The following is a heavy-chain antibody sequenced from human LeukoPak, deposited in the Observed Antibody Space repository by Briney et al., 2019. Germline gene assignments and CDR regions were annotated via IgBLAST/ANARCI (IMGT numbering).Heavy chain of an antibody. J-gene: IGHJ4*02. CDR1: GYTFTSYY. CDR2: INPSGGST. Sequence: GASVKVSCKASGYTFTSYYMHWVRQAPGQGLEWMGIINPSGGSTSYAQKFQGRVTMTRDTSTSTVYMELSSLRSEDTAVYYCARKSIAAAGTGNYFDYWDQGTLVTVSS. CDR3: ARKSIAAAGTGNYFDY. D-gene: IGHD6-13*01. V-gene: IGHV1-46*01.